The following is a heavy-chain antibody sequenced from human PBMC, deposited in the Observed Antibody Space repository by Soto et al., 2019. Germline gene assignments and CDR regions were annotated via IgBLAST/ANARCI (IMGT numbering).Heavy chain of an antibody. J-gene: IGHJ6*02. CDR3: AKDYGFRAARPRYYYGMDV. CDR2: ISWDGGST. V-gene: IGHV3-43D*04. D-gene: IGHD6-6*01. CDR1: GFTFDDYA. Sequence: LRLSCAASGFTFDDYAMHWVRQAPGKGLEWVSLISWDGGSTYYADSVKGRFTISRDNSKNSLYLQMNSLRAEDTALYYCAKDYGFRAARPRYYYGMDVWGQGXTVTVYS.